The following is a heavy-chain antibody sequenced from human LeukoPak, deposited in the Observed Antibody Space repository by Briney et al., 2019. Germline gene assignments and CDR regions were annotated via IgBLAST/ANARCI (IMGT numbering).Heavy chain of an antibody. CDR3: ARQFDY. Sequence: GGSLRLSCAASGLSFSSYSMNWVRQAPGKGLEWVSYISSSSSTIYYADSVKGRFTISRDNAKNSLYLQMNTLRAEDTAIYYCARQFDYWGPGTLVTVSS. J-gene: IGHJ4*02. V-gene: IGHV3-48*01. CDR2: ISSSSSTI. CDR1: GLSFSSYS.